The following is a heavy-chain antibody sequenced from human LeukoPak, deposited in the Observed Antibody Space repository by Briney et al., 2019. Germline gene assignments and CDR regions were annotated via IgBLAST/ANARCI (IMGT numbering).Heavy chain of an antibody. CDR1: GYPISSGYY. CDR3: ATESAHYRNSDF. J-gene: IGHJ4*02. D-gene: IGHD4-11*01. CDR2: FYHDGST. Sequence: SETLSLTCGLSGYPISSGYYWGWVRQPPGKGLEWIANFYHDGSTHYNPSLKSRVTISGDTSRDQFSLKLSSVTAADTALYYCATESAHYRNSDFWGQGTLVTVSS. V-gene: IGHV4-38-2*01.